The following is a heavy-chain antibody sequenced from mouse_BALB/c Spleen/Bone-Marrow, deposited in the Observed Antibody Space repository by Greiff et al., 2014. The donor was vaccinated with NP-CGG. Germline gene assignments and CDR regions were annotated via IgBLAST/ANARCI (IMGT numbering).Heavy chain of an antibody. Sequence: VHVKQSGPELVKPGPSVKISRKTSGYTFTEYTMHWVKRSHGKSLEWIGSINPNNGGTSYNQKFKGKATLTVDKSSSTAYMELRSLTSEDSAVYYCARRGGYDYWGQGTTLTVSS. CDR1: GYTFTEYT. CDR3: ARRGGYDY. CDR2: INPNNGGT. D-gene: IGHD1-2*01. V-gene: IGHV1-22*01. J-gene: IGHJ2*01.